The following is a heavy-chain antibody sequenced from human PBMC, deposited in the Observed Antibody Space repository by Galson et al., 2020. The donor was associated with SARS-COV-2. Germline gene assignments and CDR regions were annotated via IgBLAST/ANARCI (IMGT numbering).Heavy chain of an antibody. J-gene: IGHJ4*02. CDR3: ARDLAYRSSTSEDFDY. CDR2: ISYDGSNK. V-gene: IGHV3-30*04. CDR1: GFPFSSYA. Sequence: GGSLRLSCAASGFPFSSYAMHGVRKAPGKGLEWVEVISYDGSNKYYADSVKGRFTISRDNSKNTLYLQMNSLRAEDTAVYYCARDLAYRSSTSEDFDYWGQGTLVTVSS. D-gene: IGHD2-2*01.